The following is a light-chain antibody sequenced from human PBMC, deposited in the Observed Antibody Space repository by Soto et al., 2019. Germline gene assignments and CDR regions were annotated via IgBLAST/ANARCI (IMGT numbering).Light chain of an antibody. CDR1: RSISNN. J-gene: IGKJ4*01. Sequence: TQSPATLSVSLGERVTLSCRASRSISNNLAWYQQKPGKVPRLLIYSASTLQSGVPSRFSGSGSGTEFTLTISSLQPEDFASYYCQQLDRYPFTFGGGTKVEI. CDR3: QQLDRYPFT. CDR2: SAS. V-gene: IGKV1-9*01.